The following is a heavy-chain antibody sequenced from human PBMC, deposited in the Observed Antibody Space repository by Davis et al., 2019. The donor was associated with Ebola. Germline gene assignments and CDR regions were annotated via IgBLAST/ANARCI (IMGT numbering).Heavy chain of an antibody. V-gene: IGHV3-23*01. CDR1: GFPFSTYA. CDR2: ISGDGDRA. Sequence: GESLKISCVAPGFPFSTYAMTWIRQVPGKGPEWVSVISGDGDRAYYADSVKGRFTISRDNSKMTLYLQMDSLRAEDAAVYYCAKGGSWHDYWGQGTLVTVSS. J-gene: IGHJ4*02. CDR3: AKGGSWHDY. D-gene: IGHD2-15*01.